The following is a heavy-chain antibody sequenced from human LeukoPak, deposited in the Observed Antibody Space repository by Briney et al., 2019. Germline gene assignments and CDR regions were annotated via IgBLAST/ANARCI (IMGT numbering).Heavy chain of an antibody. CDR2: ISSSGSTI. V-gene: IGHV3-11*04. CDR1: GFTFSDYY. D-gene: IGHD3-3*01. Sequence: GGSLRLSCAASGFTFSDYYMSWIRQAPGKGLEWVSYISSSGSTIYYADSVKGRFTISRDNAKNSLYLQMNSLRAEDTAVYYCARCTSYDFWSDYRVGDRMNYYMDVWGKGTTVTVSS. J-gene: IGHJ6*03. CDR3: ARCTSYDFWSDYRVGDRMNYYMDV.